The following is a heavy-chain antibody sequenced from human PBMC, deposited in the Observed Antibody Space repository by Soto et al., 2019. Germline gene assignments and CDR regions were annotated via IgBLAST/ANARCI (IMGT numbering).Heavy chain of an antibody. D-gene: IGHD2-15*01. Sequence: GGSLRLSCAASVFSFSSYGMSWVRQAPGKGLEWVSGISGSGGSTYYADSVKGRFTISRDISKNTLYLQMNSLRVEDTAVYYCAKGAAYCSGGSCSDYWGQGTLVTVSS. J-gene: IGHJ4*02. CDR3: AKGAAYCSGGSCSDY. CDR2: ISGSGGST. V-gene: IGHV3-23*01. CDR1: VFSFSSYG.